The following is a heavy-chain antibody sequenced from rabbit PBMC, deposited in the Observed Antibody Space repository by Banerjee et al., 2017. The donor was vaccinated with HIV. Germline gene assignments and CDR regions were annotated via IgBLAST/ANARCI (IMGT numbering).Heavy chain of an antibody. Sequence: QSLEESGGDLVKPGASLTLTCTASGISFSSSYYMCWVRQAPGKGLEWIACIYTSGGSTYYASWAKGRFTISKTSSTTVTLQMTSLTAADTATYFCARSTSGYDIGDLWGPGTLVTVS. V-gene: IGHV1S40*01. CDR2: IYTSGGST. CDR1: GISFSSSYY. CDR3: ARSTSGYDIGDL. J-gene: IGHJ6*01. D-gene: IGHD1-1*01.